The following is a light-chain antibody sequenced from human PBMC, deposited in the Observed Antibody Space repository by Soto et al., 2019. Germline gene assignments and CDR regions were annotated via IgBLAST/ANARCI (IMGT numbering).Light chain of an antibody. V-gene: IGKV3-15*01. CDR2: GAS. CDR3: QQYNNWPLT. CDR1: QSVSSN. Sequence: EIVMTQSPATLSVSPGERATLSCRASQSVSSNLAWYQQKPGQAPRLLIYGASTRATGIPARFSGSVSGTEFTLTISSLQSEDFAVYYCQQYNNWPLTFAGGTKVEIK. J-gene: IGKJ4*01.